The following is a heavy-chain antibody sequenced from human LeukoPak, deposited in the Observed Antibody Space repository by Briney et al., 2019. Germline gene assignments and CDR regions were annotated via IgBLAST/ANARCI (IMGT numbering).Heavy chain of an antibody. J-gene: IGHJ4*02. CDR1: GFVFSNYA. CDR2: ISGRADST. V-gene: IGHV3-23*01. CDR3: ARSPLIRESYGDKIVKFDY. D-gene: IGHD4-17*01. Sequence: GGSLRLSCAASGFVFSNYAMSRVRQAPGRGLEWVSTISGRADSTYSADSVRGRFTIHRDSYKNTLSLQMDSLRAEDTAVYYCARSPLIRESYGDKIVKFDYWGQGTLVTVSS.